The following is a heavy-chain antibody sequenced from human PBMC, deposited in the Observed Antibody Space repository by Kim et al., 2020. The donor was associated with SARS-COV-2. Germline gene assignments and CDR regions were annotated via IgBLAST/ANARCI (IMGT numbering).Heavy chain of an antibody. CDR3: ARRVSYGPYDY. D-gene: IGHD5-18*01. Sequence: TYYNPSLKSRVTISVDTSKNQFSLKLSSVTAADTAVYYCARRVSYGPYDYWGQGTLVTVSS. CDR2: T. J-gene: IGHJ4*02. V-gene: IGHV4-39*01.